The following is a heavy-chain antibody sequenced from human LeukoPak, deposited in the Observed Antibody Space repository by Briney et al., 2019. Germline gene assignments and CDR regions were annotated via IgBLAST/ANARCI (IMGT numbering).Heavy chain of an antibody. Sequence: PSETLSLTCTVSGGSLSSSSYYWGWIRLPPGKGLEWIGSIYYSGSTYYNPSLKSRVTISVDTSKNQFSLKLSSVTAADTAVYYCARHRWLQFPNWFDPWGQGTLVTVSS. CDR3: ARHRWLQFPNWFDP. J-gene: IGHJ5*02. CDR2: IYYSGST. CDR1: GGSLSSSSYY. D-gene: IGHD5-24*01. V-gene: IGHV4-39*01.